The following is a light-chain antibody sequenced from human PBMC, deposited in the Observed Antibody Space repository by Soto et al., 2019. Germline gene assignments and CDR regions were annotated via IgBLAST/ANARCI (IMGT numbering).Light chain of an antibody. J-gene: IGLJ2*01. Sequence: QSVLTQPASVSGSPGPSITISCTGTSSDVGGYNYVSWFQQHPGKAPNLMMYDVTKRPSGVSNRLSGSKSGNTASLTISGLQGEDEADYYCSSYASSDTVIFGGGTMVTAL. CDR2: DVT. CDR3: SSYASSDTVI. V-gene: IGLV2-14*01. CDR1: SSDVGGYNY.